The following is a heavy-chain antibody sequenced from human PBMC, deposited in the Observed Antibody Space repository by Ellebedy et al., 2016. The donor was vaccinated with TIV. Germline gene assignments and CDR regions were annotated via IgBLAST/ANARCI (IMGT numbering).Heavy chain of an antibody. V-gene: IGHV3-48*02. CDR1: GFTFSSYD. CDR3: ARDRMGGSFDY. Sequence: PGGSLRLSCAASGFTFSSYDMNWVRQAPGKGLEWISFITISSSTIYYADSAKGRFTVSRDNAKNSLFLLINSLRDEDTAVYYCARDRMGGSFDYWGQGTPVTVSS. CDR2: ITISSSTI. D-gene: IGHD2-15*01. J-gene: IGHJ4*02.